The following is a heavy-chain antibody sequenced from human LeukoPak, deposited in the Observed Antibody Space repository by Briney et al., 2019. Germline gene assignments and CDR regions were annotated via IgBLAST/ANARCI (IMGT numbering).Heavy chain of an antibody. Sequence: ASVKVSCKASGYTFTGYYMHWVRQAPGQGLEWMGWINPNSGGTNYAQKFQGGVTMTRDTSISTAYMELSRLRSDDTAVYYCASRGGDSSGWYPFDYWGQGTLVTVSS. CDR2: INPNSGGT. D-gene: IGHD6-19*01. V-gene: IGHV1-2*02. CDR3: ASRGGDSSGWYPFDY. CDR1: GYTFTGYY. J-gene: IGHJ4*02.